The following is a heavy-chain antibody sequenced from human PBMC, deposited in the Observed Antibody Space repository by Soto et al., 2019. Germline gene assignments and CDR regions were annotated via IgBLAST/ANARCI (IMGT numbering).Heavy chain of an antibody. D-gene: IGHD3-16*02. CDR1: GYTLTELS. CDR3: ATRERLEELSSGAFDI. Sequence: ASVKVSCKVSGYTLTELSMHWVRQAPGKGLEWMGGFDPEDGETIYAQKFQGRVTMTEDTSTDTAYMELSSLRSEDMAVYYCATRERLEELSSGAFDIWGQGTMVTVSS. V-gene: IGHV1-24*01. CDR2: FDPEDGET. J-gene: IGHJ3*02.